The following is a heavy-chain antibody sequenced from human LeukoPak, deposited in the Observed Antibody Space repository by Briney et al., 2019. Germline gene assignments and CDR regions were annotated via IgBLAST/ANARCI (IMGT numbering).Heavy chain of an antibody. Sequence: ASVKVSCKASGYTFTGYYMHWVRQAPGQGPEWMGWINPNSGGTNYAQKFQGRVTMTRDTSISTAYMELSRLRSDDTAVYYCARGRYYDSSGHHDAFDIWGQGTMVTVSS. CDR1: GYTFTGYY. CDR3: ARGRYYDSSGHHDAFDI. J-gene: IGHJ3*02. D-gene: IGHD3-22*01. V-gene: IGHV1-2*02. CDR2: INPNSGGT.